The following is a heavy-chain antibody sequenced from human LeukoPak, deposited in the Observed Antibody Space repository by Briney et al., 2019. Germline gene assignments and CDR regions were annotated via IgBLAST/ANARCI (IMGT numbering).Heavy chain of an antibody. CDR3: ARRARLAGHYSYYYGVDV. Sequence: GGSLRLSCAASGFPFSDYAMTWVRQAPGKGLEWVSAISTGNDITCYADSVKGRFTISRDNSKNTVYLQMNSLRAEDTAMYYCARRARLAGHYSYYYGVDVWGQGTTVTVSS. J-gene: IGHJ6*02. CDR1: GFPFSDYA. CDR2: ISTGNDIT. D-gene: IGHD6-19*01. V-gene: IGHV3-23*01.